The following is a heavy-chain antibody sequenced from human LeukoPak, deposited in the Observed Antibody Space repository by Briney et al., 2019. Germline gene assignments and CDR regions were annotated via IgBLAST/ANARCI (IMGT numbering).Heavy chain of an antibody. CDR2: IIPIFGTA. Sequence: SVKVSCKASGGTFSSYAISWVRQAPGQGLEWMGGIIPIFGTANYAQKFQGRVTITADESTSTAYMELSSPRSEDTAVYYCARLDEYSGSSRYYGMDVWGQGTTVTVSS. V-gene: IGHV1-69*13. CDR3: ARLDEYSGSSRYYGMDV. J-gene: IGHJ6*02. D-gene: IGHD6-6*01. CDR1: GGTFSSYA.